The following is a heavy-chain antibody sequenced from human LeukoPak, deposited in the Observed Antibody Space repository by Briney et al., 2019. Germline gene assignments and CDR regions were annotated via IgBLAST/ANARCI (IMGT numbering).Heavy chain of an antibody. CDR3: ANHRTTYDWFDP. CDR2: INPNSGGT. CDR1: GYTFTGYY. J-gene: IGHJ5*02. Sequence: ASVKVSCKASGYTFTGYYMHWVRQAPGQGLEWMGWINPNSGGTNYAQKFQGRVTMTRDTSISTAYMELSRPRSDDTAVYYCANHRTTYDWFDPWGQGTLVTVSS. V-gene: IGHV1-2*02. D-gene: IGHD1-7*01.